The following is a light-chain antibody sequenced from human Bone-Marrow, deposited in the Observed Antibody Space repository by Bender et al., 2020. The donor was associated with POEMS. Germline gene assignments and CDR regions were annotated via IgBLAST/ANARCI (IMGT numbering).Light chain of an antibody. CDR1: KLGDNY. J-gene: IGLJ2*01. V-gene: IGLV3-1*01. CDR3: QAWDSSTAV. Sequence: SYDLTQPPSVSVSPGQTATITCSGDKLGDNYASWFQQKPGQSPILVIYQDTKRPSGIPERFSGSSSGNTATLAISGTQAMDEADYYCQAWDSSTAVFGGGTKVTVL. CDR2: QDT.